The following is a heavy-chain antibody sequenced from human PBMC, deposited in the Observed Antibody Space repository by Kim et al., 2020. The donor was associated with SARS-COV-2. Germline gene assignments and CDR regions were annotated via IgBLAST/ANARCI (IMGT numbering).Heavy chain of an antibody. CDR3: ATEMATIFVDV. D-gene: IGHD5-12*01. V-gene: IGHV3-21*01. Sequence: GGSLRLSCAASGFTFSSYSMNWVRQAPGKGLEWVSSISSSSSYIYYADSVKGRFTISRDNAKNSLYLQMNSLRAEDTAVYYCATEMATIFVDVWGQGTTVTVSS. CDR2: ISSSSSYI. J-gene: IGHJ6*02. CDR1: GFTFSSYS.